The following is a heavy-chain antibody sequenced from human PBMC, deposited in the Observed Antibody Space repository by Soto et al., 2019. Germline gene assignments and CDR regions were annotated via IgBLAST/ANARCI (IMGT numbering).Heavy chain of an antibody. Sequence: QVQLVESGGGVFQPGRSLRLSCAASGFTFSSYAMHWVRQAPGKGLEWVAIISYDGSNKYYADSVKGRFTISRDNSKNKLYLHRNSPGAEATAVYDWARYPNPARTWGYDYYGMDVWCQGTTVTVSS. CDR1: GFTFSSYA. CDR2: ISYDGSNK. J-gene: IGHJ6*02. V-gene: IGHV3-30-3*01. CDR3: ARYPNPARTWGYDYYGMDV. D-gene: IGHD7-27*01.